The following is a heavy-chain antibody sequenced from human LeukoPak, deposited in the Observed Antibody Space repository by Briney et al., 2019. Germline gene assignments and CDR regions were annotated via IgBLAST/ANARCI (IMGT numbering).Heavy chain of an antibody. J-gene: IGHJ3*02. CDR3: ARGGSYLSAFDI. CDR2: IRYDGTKT. CDR1: GFNFTNYG. V-gene: IGHV3-30*02. Sequence: GGSLRLSCAASGFNFTNYGMHWVRQAPGKGLDWVAFIRYDGTKTLYADSVKGRFIISRDNSKNTLYLQMNSLRAEDTAVYYCARGGSYLSAFDIWGQGTMVTVSS. D-gene: IGHD1-26*01.